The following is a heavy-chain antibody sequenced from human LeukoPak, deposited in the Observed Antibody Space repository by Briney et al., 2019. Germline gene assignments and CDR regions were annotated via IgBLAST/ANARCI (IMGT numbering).Heavy chain of an antibody. CDR1: GGSISSYY. V-gene: IGHV4-59*01. Sequence: SETLSLTCTVSGGSISSYYWSWIRQPPGKGLEWIGYIYYSGSTNYNPSLKSRVTISVDTSKNQFSLKLSSVTAADTAVYYCARVRLCGGSCYSGFDPWGQGTLVTVSS. J-gene: IGHJ5*02. CDR2: IYYSGST. CDR3: ARVRLCGGSCYSGFDP. D-gene: IGHD2-15*01.